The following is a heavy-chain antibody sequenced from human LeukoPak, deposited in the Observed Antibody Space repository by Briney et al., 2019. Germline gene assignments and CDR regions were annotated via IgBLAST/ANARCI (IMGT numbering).Heavy chain of an antibody. Sequence: ASVKVSCKTSGYTFSSYGINWVRQAPGQGLEWMGWISTYNGDTIYAQKLQGRVTMTTDTSTSTAYMELSSLRSEDTAVYYCARVLVRSSGSYYNSQPFDYWGQGTLVTVSS. J-gene: IGHJ4*02. V-gene: IGHV1-18*01. D-gene: IGHD3-10*01. CDR2: ISTYNGDT. CDR1: GYTFSSYG. CDR3: ARVLVRSSGSYYNSQPFDY.